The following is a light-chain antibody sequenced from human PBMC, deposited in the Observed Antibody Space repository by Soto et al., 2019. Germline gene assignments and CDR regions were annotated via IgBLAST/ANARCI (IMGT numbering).Light chain of an antibody. V-gene: IGKV1-39*01. CDR1: HSISIY. Sequence: DIQITQSQSSLSASVGDRVTMTCRASHSISIYLNWYQQKPGKAPKLLIYAASSLQSGVPSRFSGSGSGTDFTLTISSLQPEDFATYYCQQSYSTPSITFGQGTRLEI. CDR3: QQSYSTPSIT. J-gene: IGKJ5*01. CDR2: AAS.